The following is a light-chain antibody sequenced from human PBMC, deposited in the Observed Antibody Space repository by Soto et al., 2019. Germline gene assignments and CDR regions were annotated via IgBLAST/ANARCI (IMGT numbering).Light chain of an antibody. Sequence: ETVLPQSPLSLTVSPGEPASISCSSSQSLLHRNGPNYLDWYLQRPVQSPHLLMYLGSNRASGVPDRFKGSGSGTVFTVKISRVEAEDVGIYYCKEVLQSPQTFAQRPKLEI. J-gene: IGKJ2*01. CDR3: KEVLQSPQT. CDR1: QSLLHRNGPNY. V-gene: IGKV2-28*01. CDR2: LGS.